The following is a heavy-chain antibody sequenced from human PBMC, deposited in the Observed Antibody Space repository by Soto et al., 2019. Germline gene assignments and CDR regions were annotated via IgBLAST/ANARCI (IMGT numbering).Heavy chain of an antibody. J-gene: IGHJ3*02. V-gene: IGHV3-48*01. Sequence: GGSLRLSCAASGFTFSSFSINWVRQAPGKGLEWLSYISSSSRTIYYADSVKGRFTISRDNAKNSLHLQMNSLRADDTAVYYCARVPSCSGGACPWEAFDIWGQGTMVTVSS. CDR3: ARVPSCSGGACPWEAFDI. CDR1: GFTFSSFS. D-gene: IGHD2-15*01. CDR2: ISSSSRTI.